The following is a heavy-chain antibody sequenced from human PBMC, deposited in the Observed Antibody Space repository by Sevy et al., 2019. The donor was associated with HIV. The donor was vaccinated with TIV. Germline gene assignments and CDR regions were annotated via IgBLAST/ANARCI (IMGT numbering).Heavy chain of an antibody. CDR1: GFSFSDAW. CDR2: VRSKGVDGTA. V-gene: IGHV3-15*01. CDR3: TTEGAD. J-gene: IGHJ1*01. Sequence: GGSLRLSCAASGFSFSDAWLSWVRQVPGKGLEWVGRVRSKGVDGTAEYAAPVKGSFTIARDDSKNTMYVQMNNLKNEDTGIYYCTTEGADWGQGTLVTVSS.